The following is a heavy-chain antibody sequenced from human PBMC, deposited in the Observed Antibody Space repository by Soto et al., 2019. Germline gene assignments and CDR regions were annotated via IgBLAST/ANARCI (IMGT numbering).Heavy chain of an antibody. CDR1: GFTFRSYA. J-gene: IGHJ4*02. CDR3: AKDRGGSYGN. D-gene: IGHD1-26*01. Sequence: HPGGSLRRSCAASGFTFRSYAIRWVRQAPGKGLEWVSAISVSGGSTYYADSVKGRFTISRDNSKNTLYLQMNSLRAEDTAVYYCAKDRGGSYGNWGQGTLVTVSS. CDR2: ISVSGGST. V-gene: IGHV3-23*01.